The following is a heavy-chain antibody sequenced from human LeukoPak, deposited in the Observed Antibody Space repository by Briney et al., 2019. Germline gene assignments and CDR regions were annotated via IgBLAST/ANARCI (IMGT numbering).Heavy chain of an antibody. CDR2: IYTSGST. D-gene: IGHD3-22*01. Sequence: PSETLSLTCTVSGGSISSGSYYWSWIRQPAGEGLEWIGRIYTSGSTNYNPSLKSRVTISVDTSKNQFSLKLSSVTAADTAVYYCAREWLLMSYFDYWGQGTLVTVSS. J-gene: IGHJ4*02. CDR3: AREWLLMSYFDY. CDR1: GGSISSGSYY. V-gene: IGHV4-61*02.